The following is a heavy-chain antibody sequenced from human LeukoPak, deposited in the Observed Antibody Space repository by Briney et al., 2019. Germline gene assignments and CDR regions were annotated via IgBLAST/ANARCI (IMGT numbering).Heavy chain of an antibody. CDR3: ARGYSSGWRLKFDP. CDR1: GGSFSGHY. J-gene: IGHJ5*02. D-gene: IGHD6-19*01. Sequence: SETLSLTCAVYGGSFSGHYWSWIRQPPGRGLEWIGEINHSGSTNYNPSLKSRVTISVDTSKNQFSLKLSSVTAADTAVYYCARGYSSGWRLKFDPWGQGTLVTVSS. CDR2: INHSGST. V-gene: IGHV4-34*01.